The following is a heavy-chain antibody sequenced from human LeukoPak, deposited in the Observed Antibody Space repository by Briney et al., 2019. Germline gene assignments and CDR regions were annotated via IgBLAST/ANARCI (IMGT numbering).Heavy chain of an antibody. CDR2: INPAGGST. CDR1: GYTFTSYY. D-gene: IGHD5-18*01. Sequence: ASVTVSCKASGYTFTSYYIHWVRQAPGQGLEWMGIINPAGGSTTYAQKFQGSRLTLTRDTSTSTVYMELSSLRSEDTAVYYCASTSNSALGLPYFDHWGQGSLVTVSS. CDR3: ASTSNSALGLPYFDH. V-gene: IGHV1-46*01. J-gene: IGHJ4*02.